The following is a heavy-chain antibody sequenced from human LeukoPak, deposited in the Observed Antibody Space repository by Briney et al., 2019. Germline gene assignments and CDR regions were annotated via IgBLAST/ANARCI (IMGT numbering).Heavy chain of an antibody. CDR1: GYTFTSYG. V-gene: IGHV1-18*01. Sequence: ASVKVSCKASGYTFTSYGISWVRQAPGQGLEWMGWISAYNGNTNYAQKFQGRVTMTRNTSISTAYMELSSLRSEDTAVYYCARGDGSGSYYVDYWGQGTLVTVSS. D-gene: IGHD3-10*01. CDR2: ISAYNGNT. J-gene: IGHJ4*02. CDR3: ARGDGSGSYYVDY.